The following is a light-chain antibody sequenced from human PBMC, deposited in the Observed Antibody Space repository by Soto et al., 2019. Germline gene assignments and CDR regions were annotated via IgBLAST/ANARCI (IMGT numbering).Light chain of an antibody. Sequence: QSALTQSASVSGSPGQSITISCTGTSSDVGGYNYVSWYQQHPGKAPKPIIYDVSIRPSGFSTRFSGSKPGSTASLTIFGLQAEDEADYSCSSYTSTNSWVFGGGTKVTVL. CDR3: SSYTSTNSWV. CDR2: DVS. CDR1: SSDVGGYNY. J-gene: IGLJ3*02. V-gene: IGLV2-14*01.